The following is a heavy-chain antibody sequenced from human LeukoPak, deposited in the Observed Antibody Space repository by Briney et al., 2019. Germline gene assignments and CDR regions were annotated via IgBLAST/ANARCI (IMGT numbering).Heavy chain of an antibody. CDR3: ARDPGWSSFDI. J-gene: IGHJ3*02. Sequence: GRSLRLSCVASGFPFSSYWISWVRQAPGKGLEFVANMKEDGSVKNYVYSVKGRFTISRDNAENSVYLQMSSLRAEDTALYYCARDPGWSSFDIWGQGAMVTVSS. CDR2: MKEDGSVK. CDR1: GFPFSSYW. V-gene: IGHV3-7*01. D-gene: IGHD2-15*01.